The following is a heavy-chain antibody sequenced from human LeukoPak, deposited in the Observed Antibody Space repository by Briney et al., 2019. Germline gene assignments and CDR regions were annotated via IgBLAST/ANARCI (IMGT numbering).Heavy chain of an antibody. D-gene: IGHD2-2*01. Sequence: SQTLSLTCAVSGVSISSGGYSWSWIRQPPGKGLEWIGYIYHSGSTYYNPSLKGRVTISVDRSKNQFSLKLSSVTAADTAVYYCARYCSSTSCYYFDYWGQGTLVTVSS. CDR3: ARYCSSTSCYYFDY. CDR2: IYHSGST. CDR1: GVSISSGGYS. V-gene: IGHV4-30-2*01. J-gene: IGHJ4*02.